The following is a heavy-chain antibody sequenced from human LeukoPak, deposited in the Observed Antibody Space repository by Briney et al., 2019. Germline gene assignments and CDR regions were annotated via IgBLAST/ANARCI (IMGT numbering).Heavy chain of an antibody. Sequence: GGSLRLSCAASGFTFSSYSMNWVRQAPGKGLEWVSYISSSSSTIYYADSVKGRFTISRDNAKNSLYLQMNSLRAEDTAVYYCARDRDSSSWYNWFDPWGQGTLVTVSS. J-gene: IGHJ5*02. CDR2: ISSSSSTI. CDR1: GFTFSSYS. CDR3: ARDRDSSSWYNWFDP. V-gene: IGHV3-48*04. D-gene: IGHD6-13*01.